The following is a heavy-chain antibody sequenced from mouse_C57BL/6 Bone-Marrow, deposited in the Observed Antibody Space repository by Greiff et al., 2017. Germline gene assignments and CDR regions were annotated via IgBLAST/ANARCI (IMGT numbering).Heavy chain of an antibody. D-gene: IGHD2-3*01. CDR3: ARTVWLLHYCYY. CDR1: GYTFTDYY. Sequence: EVQLVESGPELVKPGASVKISCKASGYTFTDYYMNWVKQSHGKSLEWIGDINPNNGGTSYNQKFKGKATVTVDKSSSSANMELRSLTSSDSAVYYCARTVWLLHYCYYWGQGTTLTVSS. V-gene: IGHV1-26*01. J-gene: IGHJ2*01. CDR2: INPNNGGT.